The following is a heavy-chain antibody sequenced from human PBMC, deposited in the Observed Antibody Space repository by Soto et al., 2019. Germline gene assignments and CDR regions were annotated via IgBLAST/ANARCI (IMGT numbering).Heavy chain of an antibody. D-gene: IGHD6-19*01. Sequence: EVQLVESGGGWVQPGGSLRLSCAASGFTFSVYSMNWIRQAPGKGLQWVSYMTSDMKTIHYADSVKGRFTISRDNAKNLVYLPMTSLRDEDTAVYYCARSVEGHFDCWGQGALVTVSS. J-gene: IGHJ4*02. V-gene: IGHV3-48*02. CDR1: GFTFSVYS. CDR2: MTSDMKTI. CDR3: ARSVEGHFDC.